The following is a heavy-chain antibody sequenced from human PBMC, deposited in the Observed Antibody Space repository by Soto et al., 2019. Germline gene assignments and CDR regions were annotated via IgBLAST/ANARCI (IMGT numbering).Heavy chain of an antibody. Sequence: SETLSLTCAVSGYSISSGYYWGWIRQPPGKGLEWIGSIYHSGSTYYNPSLKSRVTISVDTSKNQFSLKLSSVTAADTAVYYCARAWVVQAARVPNWFDPWGQGTLVTVSS. J-gene: IGHJ5*02. CDR2: IYHSGST. CDR3: ARAWVVQAARVPNWFDP. D-gene: IGHD2-2*01. V-gene: IGHV4-38-2*01. CDR1: GYSISSGYY.